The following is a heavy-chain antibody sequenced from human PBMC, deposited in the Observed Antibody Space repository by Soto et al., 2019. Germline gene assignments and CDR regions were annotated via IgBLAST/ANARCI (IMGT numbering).Heavy chain of an antibody. D-gene: IGHD6-13*01. J-gene: IGHJ4*02. V-gene: IGHV3-23*01. CDR2: ISGSGRST. CDR1: GFSFSSCA. CDR3: AKHTLFSDSWYEDY. Sequence: GGSLRLSXAASGFSFSSCAMSWVRQAPGKGLEWVSVISGSGRSTDYADSVKGRFTMSRDNSKNMVFLQMNSLSAEDTAVYYCAKHTLFSDSWYEDYWGQGTLVTVSS.